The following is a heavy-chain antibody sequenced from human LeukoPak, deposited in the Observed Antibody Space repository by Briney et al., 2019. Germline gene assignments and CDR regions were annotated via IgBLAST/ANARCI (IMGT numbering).Heavy chain of an antibody. CDR1: GFTFSTYW. Sequence: GGSLRLSCAASGFTFSTYWMHWDRQAPGKGLVWVSRINSEGSGTTYADSVKGRFTISRDNAKNTLYLQMNSLRAEDTSVYYCARDTGYGYFDLWGRGTLVTVSS. J-gene: IGHJ2*01. D-gene: IGHD3-10*01. V-gene: IGHV3-74*01. CDR2: INSEGSGT. CDR3: ARDTGYGYFDL.